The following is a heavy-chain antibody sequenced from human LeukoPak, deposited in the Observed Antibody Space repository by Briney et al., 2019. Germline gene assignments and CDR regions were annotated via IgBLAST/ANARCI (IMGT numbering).Heavy chain of an antibody. V-gene: IGHV1-69*05. CDR2: IIPIFGTA. Sequence: SVKVSCKASGGTFSSYAISWVRQAPGQGLEWMGGIIPIFGTANYAQKFQGRVTITTDESTSTAYMELSSLRSEDTAVYYCAKDYDILTGYGAPGSPFDYWGQGTLVTVSS. J-gene: IGHJ4*02. D-gene: IGHD3-9*01. CDR3: AKDYDILTGYGAPGSPFDY. CDR1: GGTFSSYA.